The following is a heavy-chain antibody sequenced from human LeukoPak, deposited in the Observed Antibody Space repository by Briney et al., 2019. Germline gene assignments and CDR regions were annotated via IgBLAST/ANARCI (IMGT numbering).Heavy chain of an antibody. D-gene: IGHD1-26*01. CDR2: INPNSGGT. J-gene: IGHJ5*02. CDR3: ARGLGATYTP. CDR1: GYTFTGYY. V-gene: IGHV1-2*02. Sequence: ASVKVSCKASGYTFTGYYMHWVRQAPGQGLEWMGWINPNSGGTNYAQKFQGRVTITRNTSISTAYMELSSLGSEDTAVYYCARGLGATYTPWGQGTLVTVSS.